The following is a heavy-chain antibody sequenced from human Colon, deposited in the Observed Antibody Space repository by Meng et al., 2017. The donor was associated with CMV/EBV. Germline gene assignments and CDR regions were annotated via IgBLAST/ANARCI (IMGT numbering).Heavy chain of an antibody. CDR2: INPYSGDT. Sequence: QVHLMQSGAEMREPGASVKVSCKASGYTFTGYLIHWVRQAPGQGLEWMGWINPYSGDTIYAQKFEVGVTMTRDASITTAYLELSSLKSDDTAVYYCGTFGGDFDCWGQGTLVTVSS. CDR3: GTFGGDFDC. CDR1: GYTFTGYL. J-gene: IGHJ4*02. V-gene: IGHV1-2*02. D-gene: IGHD3-3*01.